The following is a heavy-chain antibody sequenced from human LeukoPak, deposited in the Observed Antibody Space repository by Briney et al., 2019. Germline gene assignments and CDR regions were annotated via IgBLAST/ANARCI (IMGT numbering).Heavy chain of an antibody. CDR3: ALSNEAFDSAGYFDY. Sequence: GESLKISCKGSGYTFTNYWVGWVRQLPGKGLEWMGTIYPNNSDSRYNPSFRGQVTISVDRSITTAYLLWKSLKASDTAIYYCALSNEAFDSAGYFDYWGQGTLVTVSS. V-gene: IGHV5-51*01. D-gene: IGHD3-22*01. CDR1: GYTFTNYW. J-gene: IGHJ4*02. CDR2: IYPNNSDS.